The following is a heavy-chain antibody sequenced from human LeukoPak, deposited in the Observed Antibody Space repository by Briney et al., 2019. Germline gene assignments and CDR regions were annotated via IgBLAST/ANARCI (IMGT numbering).Heavy chain of an antibody. Sequence: GASVKVSCKAPGYTFTSYDINWVRQATGQGLEWMGWMNPNSGNTGYAQKFQGRVTMTRNTSISTAYMELSSLRSEDTAVYYCARKLPVARLWKLGNWFDPWGQGTLVTVSS. CDR2: MNPNSGNT. J-gene: IGHJ5*02. CDR3: ARKLPVARLWKLGNWFDP. V-gene: IGHV1-8*01. CDR1: GYTFTSYD. D-gene: IGHD7-27*01.